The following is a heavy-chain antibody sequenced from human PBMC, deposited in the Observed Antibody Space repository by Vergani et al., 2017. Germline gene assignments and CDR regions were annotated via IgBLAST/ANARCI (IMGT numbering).Heavy chain of an antibody. J-gene: IGHJ3*02. CDR2: VYPADSDT. V-gene: IGHV5-51*01. Sequence: EMQLVQSGAEVRKPGESVKISCRTSGYNFDIYWIGWVRQMPGKGLEWMGIVYPADSDTRYSPSFKGQVTVSADKSTSTAFLEWSSLKASDTAMYYCARQFKMATTPVVDIWGQGTMVTVSS. D-gene: IGHD5-24*01. CDR3: ARQFKMATTPVVDI. CDR1: GYNFDIYW.